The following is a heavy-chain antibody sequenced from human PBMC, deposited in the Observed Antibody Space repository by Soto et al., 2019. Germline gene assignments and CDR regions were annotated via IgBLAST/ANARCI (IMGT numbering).Heavy chain of an antibody. CDR3: ARVRTLPRLLRYFDY. J-gene: IGHJ4*02. CDR1: GYRFTSYW. V-gene: IGHV5-51*01. Sequence: GDSLNIPCEDPGYRFTSYWIAWVRQMPGKGLEWMGIVYVDDSDTKYSPSFEGQVTISAEKSLNSAYLQWTSLRASDTAMYYCARVRTLPRLLRYFDYWGQGKQVTVSS. CDR2: VYVDDSDT. D-gene: IGHD2-2*01.